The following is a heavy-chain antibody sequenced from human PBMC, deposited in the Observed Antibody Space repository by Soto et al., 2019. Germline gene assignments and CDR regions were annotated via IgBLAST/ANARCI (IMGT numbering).Heavy chain of an antibody. CDR3: AKVGPRGSYINFWDY. D-gene: IGHD1-26*01. Sequence: EVQLLESGGGLVQPGGSLRLSCAASGFTFSSYAMSWVRQAPGKGLEWVSALSGSGGSTYYAVSWNGRFTLSRDNSKNTLYLQMNSLRAEDTAVYYCAKVGPRGSYINFWDYWGQGTLVTVSS. CDR1: GFTFSSYA. CDR2: LSGSGGST. J-gene: IGHJ4*02. V-gene: IGHV3-23*01.